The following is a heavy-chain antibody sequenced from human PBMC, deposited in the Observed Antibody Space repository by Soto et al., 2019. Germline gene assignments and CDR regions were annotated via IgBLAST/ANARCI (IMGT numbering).Heavy chain of an antibody. Sequence: PSETLSLTCTVSGGSISSSSYYWGWIRQPPGKGLEWIGSIYYSGSTYYNPSLKSRVTISVDTSKNQFSLKLSSVTAADTAVYYCARHAGMATIGLDPWGQGTLVTVS. CDR3: ARHAGMATIGLDP. CDR1: GGSISSSSYY. V-gene: IGHV4-39*01. J-gene: IGHJ5*02. CDR2: IYYSGST. D-gene: IGHD5-12*01.